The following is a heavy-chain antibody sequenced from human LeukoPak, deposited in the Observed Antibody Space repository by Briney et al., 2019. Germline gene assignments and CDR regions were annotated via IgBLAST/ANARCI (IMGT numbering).Heavy chain of an antibody. CDR3: LRGDRRDY. CDR2: IDSSGGYI. J-gene: IGHJ4*02. Sequence: GGSLSLSCAASGFTFSDYNMNWVRQAPGKGLEWVSSIDSSGGYIFYADSVKGRFIISRDNAKDSLYLQMNSLRVEDTAVYYCLRGDRRDYWGQGTLVTVSS. CDR1: GFTFSDYN. V-gene: IGHV3-21*06.